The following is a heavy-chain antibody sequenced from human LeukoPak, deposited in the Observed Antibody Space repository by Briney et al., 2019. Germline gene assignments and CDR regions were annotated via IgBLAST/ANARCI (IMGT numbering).Heavy chain of an antibody. CDR2: IIPIFGTA. J-gene: IGHJ3*02. CDR1: GGTFSSYA. V-gene: IGHV1-69*05. CDR3: ARELRFLEWTYDAFDI. D-gene: IGHD3-3*01. Sequence: SVKVSCKASGGTFSSYAISWVRQAPGQGLEWMGGIIPIFGTANYAQKFQGRVTITTDESTSTAYMELSSLRSEDTAVYYCARELRFLEWTYDAFDIWGQGTMVTVSS.